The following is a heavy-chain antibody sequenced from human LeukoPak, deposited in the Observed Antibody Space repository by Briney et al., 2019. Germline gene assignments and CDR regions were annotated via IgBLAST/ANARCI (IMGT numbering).Heavy chain of an antibody. CDR3: ARAYGTKYRYFDY. Sequence: SETLSLTCAVYGGSFSGYYWSWIRQPPGKGLEWIGEINHSGSTNYNPSLKSRVTISVDTSKNQFSLKLSSVTAADTAVYYCARAYGTKYRYFDYWGQGTLVTVSS. D-gene: IGHD2-2*01. CDR2: INHSGST. CDR1: GGSFSGYY. J-gene: IGHJ4*02. V-gene: IGHV4-34*01.